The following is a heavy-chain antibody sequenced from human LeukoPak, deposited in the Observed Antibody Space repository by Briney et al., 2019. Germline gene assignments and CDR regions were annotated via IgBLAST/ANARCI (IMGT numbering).Heavy chain of an antibody. V-gene: IGHV3-21*01. J-gene: IGHJ4*02. CDR1: GFTFSSYS. D-gene: IGHD5-18*01. CDR2: ISSSSSYI. CDR3: AREPRYSYVSFDY. Sequence: PGGSLRLSCAASGFTFSSYSMNWVRQAPGKGLEWVSSISSSSSYIYYADSVKGRFTISRDNAKNSLYLQMNSLRAEDTAVYYCAREPRYSYVSFDYWGQGTLVTVSS.